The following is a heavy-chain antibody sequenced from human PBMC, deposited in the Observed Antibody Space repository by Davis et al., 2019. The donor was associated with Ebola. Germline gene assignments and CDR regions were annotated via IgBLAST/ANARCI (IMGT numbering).Heavy chain of an antibody. CDR1: GGSISSYY. D-gene: IGHD5-12*01. CDR2: VHSSGTT. J-gene: IGHJ3*02. CDR3: AREPLWMEDAYDI. V-gene: IGHV4-4*08. Sequence: SETLSLTCTVSGGSISSYYWSWIRQPPGKGLEWVGYVHSSGTTNYNPSLSGRVTIALEMSKKQFSLKLTSVTAADTAVYYCAREPLWMEDAYDIWGQGKLVTVSS.